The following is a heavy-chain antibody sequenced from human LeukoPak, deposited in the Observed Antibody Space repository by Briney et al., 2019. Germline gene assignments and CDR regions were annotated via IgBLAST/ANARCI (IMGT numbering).Heavy chain of an antibody. D-gene: IGHD2-2*01. CDR3: ARLDILVPRAVEWFDP. CDR2: IYSSGTT. V-gene: IGHV4-4*07. Sequence: SETLSLTCTVSGGSLSGYYWSWIRRPAGKGLEWLGRIYSSGTTDYSPSLMSRVTMSLDTSKNHISLRLRSVTAADTAVYYCARLDILVPRAVEWFDPWGQGTVVTVSS. J-gene: IGHJ5*01. CDR1: GGSLSGYY.